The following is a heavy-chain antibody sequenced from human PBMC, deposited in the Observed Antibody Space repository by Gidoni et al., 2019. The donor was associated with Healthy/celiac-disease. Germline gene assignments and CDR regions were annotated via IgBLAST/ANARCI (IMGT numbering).Heavy chain of an antibody. V-gene: IGHV3-15*01. Sequence: EVQLVESGGGLVKTGGSLRLSCAASGFTFSNDWMSWVRQAPGKGLEWVGRIKSKTDGGTTDYAAPVKGRFTISRDDSKNTLYLQMNSLKTEDTAVYYCTTAPSGSYYGYYYMDVWGKGTTVTVSS. CDR1: GFTFSNDW. D-gene: IGHD1-26*01. CDR3: TTAPSGSYYGYYYMDV. CDR2: IKSKTDGGTT. J-gene: IGHJ6*03.